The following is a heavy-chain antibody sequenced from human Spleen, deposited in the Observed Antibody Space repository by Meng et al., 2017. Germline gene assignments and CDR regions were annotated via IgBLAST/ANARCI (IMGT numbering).Heavy chain of an antibody. D-gene: IGHD2-2*01. CDR2: INTYSGNT. CDR3: ARTYCSTTSCYSHPIDF. J-gene: IGHJ4*02. Sequence: QFQLVQSGDDVKKSGALVKVSCNASGYTFSNYGISWVRQAPGQGLDWMGWINTYSGNTNYAQKLQGRVTMTTDTSSSTVYMELRTLTSDDTAVYYCARTYCSTTSCYSHPIDFWGQGTLVTVSS. CDR1: GYTFSNYG. V-gene: IGHV1-18*01.